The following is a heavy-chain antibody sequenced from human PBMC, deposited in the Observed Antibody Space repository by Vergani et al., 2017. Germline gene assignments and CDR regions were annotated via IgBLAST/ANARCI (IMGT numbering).Heavy chain of an antibody. CDR1: GFTFSSYG. Sequence: QVQLVESGGGVVQPGRSLRLSCAASGFTFSSYGMHWVRQAPGKGLEWVSVIWYDGSNKYYADSVKGRFTISRDNSKNTLYLQMNSRRAEDTAVYYCARDLAAAGRDAFDMWGQGTMVTVS. CDR2: IWYDGSNK. V-gene: IGHV3-33*01. CDR3: ARDLAAAGRDAFDM. D-gene: IGHD6-13*01. J-gene: IGHJ3*02.